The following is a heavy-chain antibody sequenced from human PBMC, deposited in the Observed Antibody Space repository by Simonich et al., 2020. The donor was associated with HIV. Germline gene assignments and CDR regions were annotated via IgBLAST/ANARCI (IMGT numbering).Heavy chain of an antibody. CDR3: ASGGSISSVWADDY. CDR2: ISYDGSNK. V-gene: IGHV3-30*07. J-gene: IGHJ4*02. Sequence: QVQLVESGGGVVQPGRSLRLFCAASGFTFSSYAMPWVRQAPGKGLEWVAVISYDGSNKYYADSVKGRFTISRDNSKNTLYLQMNSLRAEDTAVYYCASGGSISSVWADDYWGQGTLVTVSS. CDR1: GFTFSSYA. D-gene: IGHD3-16*01.